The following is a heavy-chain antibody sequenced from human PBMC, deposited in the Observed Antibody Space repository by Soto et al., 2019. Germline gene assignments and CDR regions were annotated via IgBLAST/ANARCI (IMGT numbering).Heavy chain of an antibody. J-gene: IGHJ6*02. D-gene: IGHD6-13*01. Sequence: GESLKISCKGSGYRFTNYWIGWVRQMPGKGLEWMGIIYPGDSDTRYSPSFQGQVTISADKSISTAYLQWSSLKASDTAMYYCARTAAAGKYYYGTDVWGQGTTVTVSS. CDR1: GYRFTNYW. V-gene: IGHV5-51*01. CDR3: ARTAAAGKYYYGTDV. CDR2: IYPGDSDT.